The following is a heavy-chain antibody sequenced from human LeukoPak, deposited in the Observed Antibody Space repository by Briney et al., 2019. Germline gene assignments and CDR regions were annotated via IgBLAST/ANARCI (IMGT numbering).Heavy chain of an antibody. Sequence: HPGGSLRLSCAASGFTFSSYAMSWVRQAPGKGLEWVSAISGSGGSTYYADSVKGRFTISRDNSKNTLYLQMNSLRAEDTAVYSCAKDLSTVVTFFDYWGQGTLVTVSS. J-gene: IGHJ4*02. CDR1: GFTFSSYA. CDR2: ISGSGGST. V-gene: IGHV3-23*01. CDR3: AKDLSTVVTFFDY. D-gene: IGHD4-23*01.